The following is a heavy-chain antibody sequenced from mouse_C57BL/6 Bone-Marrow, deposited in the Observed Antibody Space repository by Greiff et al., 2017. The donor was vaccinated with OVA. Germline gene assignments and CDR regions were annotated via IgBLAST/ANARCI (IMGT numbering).Heavy chain of an antibody. D-gene: IGHD1-1*01. CDR2: ISSGGSYT. CDR1: GFTFSSYG. J-gene: IGHJ1*03. V-gene: IGHV5-6*02. Sequence: DVKLVESGGDLVKPGGSLKLSCAASGFTFSSYGMSWVRQTPDKRLEWVATISSGGSYTYYPDSVKGRFTISRDNAKNTLYLQMSSLKSEDTAMYYCASPQFITTVVDWYFDVWGTGTTVTVSS. CDR3: ASPQFITTVVDWYFDV.